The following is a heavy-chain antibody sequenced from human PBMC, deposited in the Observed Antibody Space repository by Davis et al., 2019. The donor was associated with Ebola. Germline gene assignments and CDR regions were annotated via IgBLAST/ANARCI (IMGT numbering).Heavy chain of an antibody. CDR2: MNPNSGNT. CDR1: GYTFTSYD. D-gene: IGHD2-8*01. V-gene: IGHV1-8*01. CDR3: AREKWDAFDI. Sequence: AASVKVSCKASGYTFTSYDINWVRQATGQGLEWMGWMNPNSGNTGYAQKFQGRVTITADESTSTAYMELSSLRSEDTAVYYCAREKWDAFDIWGQGTMVTVSS. J-gene: IGHJ3*02.